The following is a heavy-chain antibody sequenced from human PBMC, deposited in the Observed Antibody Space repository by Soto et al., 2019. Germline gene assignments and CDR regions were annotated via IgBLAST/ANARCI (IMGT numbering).Heavy chain of an antibody. V-gene: IGHV4-31*03. CDR2: IYSGST. J-gene: IGHJ4*02. CDR1: GGSISSGGYY. Sequence: QVQLQESGPGLVKPSQTLSLTCTVSGGSISSGGYYWSWIRQHPGKGLEWIGYIYSGSTYYNPSLQSRVTISVDTSKNQFSLKLSSVTAADTAVYYCARAGYSYGPNPLLYWGQGTLVTVSS. CDR3: ARAGYSYGPNPLLY. D-gene: IGHD5-18*01.